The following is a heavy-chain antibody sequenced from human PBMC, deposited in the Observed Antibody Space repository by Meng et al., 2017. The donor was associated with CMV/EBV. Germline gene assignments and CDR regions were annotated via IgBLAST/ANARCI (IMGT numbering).Heavy chain of an antibody. V-gene: IGHV4-34*01. CDR1: GGSFSGYY. Sequence: YGGSFSGYYWSWFRQPPGKGLEWLGEINHSGSTNSNPSLKGRVTISVDTSKNQFSLKLSSVTAADTAVYYCARSVVVIATRRGYFDLWGRGTLVTVSS. J-gene: IGHJ2*01. CDR3: ARSVVVIATRRGYFDL. D-gene: IGHD2-21*01. CDR2: INHSGST.